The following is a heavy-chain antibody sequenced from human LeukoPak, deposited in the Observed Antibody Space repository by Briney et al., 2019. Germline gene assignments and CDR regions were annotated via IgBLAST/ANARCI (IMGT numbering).Heavy chain of an antibody. J-gene: IGHJ3*01. CDR3: ARPAYTAAYDL. V-gene: IGHV3-9*01. CDR1: GFTFDDYA. CDR2: ISWNSGSI. D-gene: IGHD3-16*01. Sequence: GGSLRLSCAASGFTFDDYAMHWVRHTPGKGLEWVSGISWNSGSIGYADSVKGRFTISRDNAENSLYLQMNSLRAEDTAVYYCARPAYTAAYDLWGQGTMVTVSS.